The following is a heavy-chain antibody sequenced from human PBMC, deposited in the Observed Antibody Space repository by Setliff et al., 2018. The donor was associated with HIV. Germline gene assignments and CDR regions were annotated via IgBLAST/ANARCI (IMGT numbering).Heavy chain of an antibody. Sequence: SETLSLTCTVSGGSISSYYWSWIRQPPGKGLEWIGNIHSSGSTNYNPSLKSRVTISVDTSKNQFSLKLRSVTAADTAVYYCARGAYPREFYFDSWGQGMLVTVSS. J-gene: IGHJ4*02. V-gene: IGHV4-4*09. CDR1: GGSISSYY. D-gene: IGHD2-21*01. CDR3: ARGAYPREFYFDS. CDR2: IHSSGST.